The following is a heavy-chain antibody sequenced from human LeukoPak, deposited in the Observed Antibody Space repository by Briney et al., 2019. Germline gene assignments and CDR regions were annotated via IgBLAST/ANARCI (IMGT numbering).Heavy chain of an antibody. CDR3: TRDRSRAEDD. J-gene: IGHJ4*02. V-gene: IGHV3-7*01. CDR1: GLTFSGHW. CDR2: INQGGSDK. Sequence: GGSLRLSCAAPGLTFSGHWMSWVRQAPGKGLEWVANINQGGSDKYYVDSVKGRFTISRDDANNLLYLQMNSLRGEDTAVYYCTRDRSRAEDDWGQGTLVTVSS. D-gene: IGHD1-14*01.